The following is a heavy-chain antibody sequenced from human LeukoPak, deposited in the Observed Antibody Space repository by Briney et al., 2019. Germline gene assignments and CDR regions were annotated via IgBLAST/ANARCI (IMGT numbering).Heavy chain of an antibody. CDR3: ARGGYSGYELSY. J-gene: IGHJ4*02. CDR1: GGSISSGGYY. CDR2: IYHSGST. V-gene: IGHV4-30-2*01. Sequence: SETLSLTCTVSGGSISSGGYYWSWIRQPPGKGLEWIGYIYHSGSTYYNPSLKSRVTISVDRSKNQFSLKLSSVTAADTAVYYCARGGYSGYELSYWGQGTLVTVSS. D-gene: IGHD5-12*01.